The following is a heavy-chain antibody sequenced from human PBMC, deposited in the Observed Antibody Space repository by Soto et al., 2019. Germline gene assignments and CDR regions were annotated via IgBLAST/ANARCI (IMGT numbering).Heavy chain of an antibody. Sequence: QVPLQESGPGLVKPSGTLSLTCAVSGGSISSSNWWRWVRQPPWKGLEWIGEISHSGSTNYNPSLNSRVTISGDKSKNQCALKLSSVTAADTAVYYCARDQAGRGYYYGMDVWVQGTTVTVSS. V-gene: IGHV4-4*02. J-gene: IGHJ6*02. CDR3: ARDQAGRGYYYGMDV. CDR1: GGSISSSNW. CDR2: ISHSGST.